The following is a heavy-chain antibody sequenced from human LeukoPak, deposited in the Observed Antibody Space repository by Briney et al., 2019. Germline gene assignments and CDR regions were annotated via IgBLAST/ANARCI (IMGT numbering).Heavy chain of an antibody. CDR1: GDSVSSNDAS. D-gene: IGHD3-10*01. CDR3: AREVAMIRGVKNWFDR. V-gene: IGHV6-1*01. Sequence: SQTLSLTCAISGDSVSSNDASWNWIRQSPSRGLEWLGGTFYRSKWYYDYEASLKSRITINPDTSKNQFSLQLNSVTPEDTAMYYCAREVAMIRGVKNWFDRWGQGTLVTVSS. CDR2: TFYRSKWYY. J-gene: IGHJ5*02.